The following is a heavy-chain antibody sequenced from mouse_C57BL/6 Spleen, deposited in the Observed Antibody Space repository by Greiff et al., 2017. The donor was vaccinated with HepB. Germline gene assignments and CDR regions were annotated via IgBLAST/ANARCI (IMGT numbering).Heavy chain of an antibody. CDR2: ISSGGSYT. Sequence: EVKLEESGGDLVKPGGSLKLSCAASGFTFSSYGMSWVRQTPDKRLEWVATISSGGSYTYYPDSVKGRFTISRDNAKNTLYLQMSSLKAEDTAMYYCARLAPYSNYDYFDYWGQGTTLTVSS. CDR3: ARLAPYSNYDYFDY. D-gene: IGHD2-5*01. J-gene: IGHJ2*01. CDR1: GFTFSSYG. V-gene: IGHV5-6*02.